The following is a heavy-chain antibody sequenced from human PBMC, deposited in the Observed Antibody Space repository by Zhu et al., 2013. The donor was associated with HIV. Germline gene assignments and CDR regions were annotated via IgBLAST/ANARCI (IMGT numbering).Heavy chain of an antibody. CDR1: NYTFTAYF. V-gene: IGHV1-18*04. CDR2: VSAYSGST. J-gene: IGHJ4*02. CDR3: ASGGGSMATGYFDY. Sequence: QVXLVQSGTEVKKPGASVNVSCKASNYTFTAYFIHWVRQAPGQGLEWMGWVSAYSGSTKYAQKLQDRVTLTTDTSTSTAYMELRSLRSEDTAVYYCASGGGSMATGYFDYWGQGTLVTVSS. D-gene: IGHD3-16*01.